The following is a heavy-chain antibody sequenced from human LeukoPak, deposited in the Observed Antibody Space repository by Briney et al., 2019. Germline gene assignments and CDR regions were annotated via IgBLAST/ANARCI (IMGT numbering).Heavy chain of an antibody. CDR3: ARRGESSSGKYYYYTDV. CDR2: INSDGSST. CDR1: GFTFSSYW. Sequence: PGGSLRLSCAASGFTFSSYWMHWVRQAPGKGLVWVSRINSDGSSTSYADSVKGRFTISRDNAKNTLYLQMNSLRAEDTAVYYCARRGESSSGKYYYYTDVWGKGTTVTVSS. D-gene: IGHD6-6*01. V-gene: IGHV3-74*01. J-gene: IGHJ6*03.